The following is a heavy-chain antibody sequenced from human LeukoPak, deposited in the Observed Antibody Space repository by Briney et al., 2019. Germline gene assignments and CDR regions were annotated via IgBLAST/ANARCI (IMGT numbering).Heavy chain of an antibody. D-gene: IGHD3-22*01. V-gene: IGHV1-46*01. J-gene: IGHJ4*01. CDR1: GYTFTSYY. Sequence: ASVKVSCKASGYTFTSYYMHWVRQAPGQGLEWMGIINPSGGSTNYAQKFQGRVTITADKSTSTAYMELSSLRYEDTAGYYCARAHDSSGFQAYWGHGTLVTVSS. CDR3: ARAHDSSGFQAY. CDR2: INPSGGST.